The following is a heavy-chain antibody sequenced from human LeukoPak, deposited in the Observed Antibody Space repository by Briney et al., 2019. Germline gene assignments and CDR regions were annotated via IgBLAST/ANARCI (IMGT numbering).Heavy chain of an antibody. V-gene: IGHV5-51*01. D-gene: IGHD3-22*01. Sequence: GESLRISCKGSGYSFTSYWIGWVRQMPGKGLEWMGIIYPGDSDTRYSPSFQGQVTISADKSISTAYLQWSSLKASDTAMYYCARDSSGYYSAFDIWGQGTMVTVSS. CDR2: IYPGDSDT. CDR1: GYSFTSYW. CDR3: ARDSSGYYSAFDI. J-gene: IGHJ3*02.